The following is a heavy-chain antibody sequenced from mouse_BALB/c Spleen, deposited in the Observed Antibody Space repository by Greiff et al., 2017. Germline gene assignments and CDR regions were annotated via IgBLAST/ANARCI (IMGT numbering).Heavy chain of an antibody. D-gene: IGHD1-1*01. CDR1: GYSFTSYY. V-gene: IGHV1S135*01. Sequence: EVKLQESGPELMKPGASVKISCKASGYSFTSYYMHWVKQSHGKSLEWIGYIDPFNGGTSYNQKFKGKATLTVDKSSSTAYMHLSSLTSEDSAVYYCALTTVVFDYWGQGTTLTVSS. CDR2: IDPFNGGT. CDR3: ALTTVVFDY. J-gene: IGHJ2*01.